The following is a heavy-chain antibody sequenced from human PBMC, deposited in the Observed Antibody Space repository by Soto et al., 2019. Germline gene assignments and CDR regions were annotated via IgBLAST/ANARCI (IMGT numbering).Heavy chain of an antibody. J-gene: IGHJ6*03. CDR2: ISYDGSNK. CDR1: GFTFSSYG. D-gene: IGHD3-3*01. V-gene: IGHV3-30*18. Sequence: GGSLRLSCAASGFTFSSYGMHWVRQAPGKGLEWVAVISYDGSNKYYADSVKGRFTISRDNSKNTLYLQMNSLRAEDTAVYYCAKDLSTWWSGYPYYYYYYMDVWGKGTTVTVSS. CDR3: AKDLSTWWSGYPYYYYYYMDV.